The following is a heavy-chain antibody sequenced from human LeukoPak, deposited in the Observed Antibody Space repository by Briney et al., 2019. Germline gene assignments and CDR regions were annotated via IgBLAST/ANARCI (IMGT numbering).Heavy chain of an antibody. CDR1: GFTVSSNY. J-gene: IGHJ4*02. D-gene: IGHD4-17*01. CDR2: MYSGGST. V-gene: IGHV3-66*04. CDR3: AKPLDYGDPFYFDY. Sequence: GGSLRLSCAASGFTVSSNYMNWVRQAPGKGLEWVSVMYSGGSTFYGDSVKGRFTISRDNSKNTLYLQMNSLRAEDTAVYYCAKPLDYGDPFYFDYWGQGTLVAVSS.